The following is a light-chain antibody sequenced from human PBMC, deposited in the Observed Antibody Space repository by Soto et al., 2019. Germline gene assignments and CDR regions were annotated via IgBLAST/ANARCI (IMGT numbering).Light chain of an antibody. J-gene: IGKJ4*01. V-gene: IGKV3-11*01. CDR1: QNVITY. Sequence: EIVLTQSPATLSLSPGERATLSCRASQNVITYLAWYQQKPGQTPSLLIYDASNRATGIPARFSGSGSGTDFTLTISSLEPEDFAIYYCQQRINWPLTFGGGTKVEIK. CDR3: QQRINWPLT. CDR2: DAS.